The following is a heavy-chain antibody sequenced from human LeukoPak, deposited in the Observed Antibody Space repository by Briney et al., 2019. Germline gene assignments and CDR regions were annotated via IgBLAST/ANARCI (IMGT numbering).Heavy chain of an antibody. CDR3: VNLVAATLFSALDV. CDR2: ISSNGGTT. J-gene: IGHJ6*02. D-gene: IGHD2-15*01. V-gene: IGHV3-64D*06. Sequence: TLSLSCAASGVAFTSYAMRWGRRAPREGVEYVSGISSNGGTTYYTHSLKGGFTISRDNSKNTFYLRMTSWTADDTAVYYVVNLVAATLFSALDVWGQGTTVTVSS. CDR1: GVAFTSYA.